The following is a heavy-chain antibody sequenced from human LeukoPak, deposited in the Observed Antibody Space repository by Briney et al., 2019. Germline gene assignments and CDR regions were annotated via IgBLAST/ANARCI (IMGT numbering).Heavy chain of an antibody. D-gene: IGHD5-24*01. CDR2: IYYSGST. CDR3: ARPGAYNYWWYFDL. Sequence: SETLSLTCTVSGGSISSYYWSWIRQPPGKGLEWIGYIYYSGSTNYNPSLKSRVTISVDTSKNQFSLKLSSVTAADTAVYYCARPGAYNYWWYFDLWGRGTLVTVSS. J-gene: IGHJ2*01. CDR1: GGSISSYY. V-gene: IGHV4-59*08.